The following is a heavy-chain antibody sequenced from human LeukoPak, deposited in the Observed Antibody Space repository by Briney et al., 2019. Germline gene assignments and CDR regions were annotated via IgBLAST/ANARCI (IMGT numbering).Heavy chain of an antibody. D-gene: IGHD6-19*01. CDR3: ARGSAKGGRGMQWLVQGVNDY. V-gene: IGHV3-74*01. Sequence: PGGSLRLSCAASGFTFSSYWMYWVRQAPGKGLMWVSCITSDGSSTSYADSVKGRFTITRDNAKNTMSLQMNSLRAEATAVYYCARGSAKGGRGMQWLVQGVNDYWGQGTLVTVSS. J-gene: IGHJ4*02. CDR2: ITSDGSST. CDR1: GFTFSSYW.